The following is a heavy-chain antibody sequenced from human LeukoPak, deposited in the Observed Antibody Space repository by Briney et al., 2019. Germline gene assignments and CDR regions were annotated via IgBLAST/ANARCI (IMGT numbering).Heavy chain of an antibody. J-gene: IGHJ4*02. CDR3: ARESDLSNYDRTDY. Sequence: SETLSLTCTVSGGSISRGNYYWSWIRQPAGKGLEWIGRIYTSGSTSYNPTLKSRVTISADTSKNQLSLKLTSVTAADTAVYYCARESDLSNYDRTDYWGQGTLVTVSS. D-gene: IGHD4/OR15-4a*01. CDR1: GGSISRGNYY. V-gene: IGHV4-61*02. CDR2: IYTSGST.